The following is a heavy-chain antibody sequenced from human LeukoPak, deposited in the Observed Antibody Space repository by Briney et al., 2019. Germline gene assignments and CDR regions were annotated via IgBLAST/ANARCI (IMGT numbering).Heavy chain of an antibody. Sequence: PSETLSLTCTVSGGSISSYYWSWIRQPPGKGLEWIGYIYYSGSTNYNPSLKSRVTISVDTSKNQFSLKLSSVTAADTAVHYCARWDAMVTSWAFDIWGQGTMVTVSS. CDR1: GGSISSYY. D-gene: IGHD5-18*01. CDR3: ARWDAMVTSWAFDI. V-gene: IGHV4-59*01. J-gene: IGHJ3*02. CDR2: IYYSGST.